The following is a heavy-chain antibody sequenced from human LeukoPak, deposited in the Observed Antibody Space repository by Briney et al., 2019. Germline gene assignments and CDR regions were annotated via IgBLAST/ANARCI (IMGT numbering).Heavy chain of an antibody. J-gene: IGHJ4*02. D-gene: IGHD3-22*01. CDR3: ARGDFDSSGYYYGL. CDR1: GFTFSSYD. CDR2: IGTAGDT. V-gene: IGHV3-13*01. Sequence: GGSLRLSCAASGFTFSSYDMHWVRQATGKGLEWVSAIGTAGDTYYPGSVKGRFTISRENAKNSLYLQMNSLRAGDTAVYYCARGDFDSSGYYYGLWGQGTLVTVSS.